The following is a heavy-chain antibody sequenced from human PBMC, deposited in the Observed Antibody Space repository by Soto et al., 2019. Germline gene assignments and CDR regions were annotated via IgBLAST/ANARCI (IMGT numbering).Heavy chain of an antibody. D-gene: IGHD2-21*02. Sequence: QVQLQESGSGLVEPSETLSLTCTVSGGSLTNYFWTWIRQSPGKGLEWIAYIRYSGKTDYNPSLKSRVTISLDTPKNQFFLKLTSVTAADTAMYYCARFQYTVVTPFDLWGQGTMVIVSS. V-gene: IGHV4-59*01. CDR3: ARFQYTVVTPFDL. CDR2: IRYSGKT. CDR1: GGSLTNYF. J-gene: IGHJ3*01.